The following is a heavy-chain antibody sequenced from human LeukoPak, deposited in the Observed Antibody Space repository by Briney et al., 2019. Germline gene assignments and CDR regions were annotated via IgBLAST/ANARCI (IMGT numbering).Heavy chain of an antibody. Sequence: ASVTVSCKASVYTFTSYGISWVRQAPGQGLAWMGWISAYNGNTNYAQKLQGRVTMTTDTSTSTAYMELRSLRSDDTAVYYCARELVTTVTTVDAFDIWGQGTMVTVSS. CDR1: VYTFTSYG. D-gene: IGHD4-17*01. CDR2: ISAYNGNT. V-gene: IGHV1-18*01. J-gene: IGHJ3*02. CDR3: ARELVTTVTTVDAFDI.